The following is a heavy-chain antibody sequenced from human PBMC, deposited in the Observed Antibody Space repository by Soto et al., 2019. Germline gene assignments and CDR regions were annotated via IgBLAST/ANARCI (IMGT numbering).Heavy chain of an antibody. CDR1: GYTLTSYG. D-gene: IGHD1-1*01. CDR2: ISAHNGNT. Sequence: QVHLVQSGAEVKKPGASVKVSCKGSGYTLTSYGITWVRQAPGQGLEWMGWISAHNGNTDYAQKLQGRATVTRDTSTSTAYMELRSLRSDDTAVYYCARGRYGDYWGQGALVTVSS. CDR3: ARGRYGDY. V-gene: IGHV1-18*01. J-gene: IGHJ4*02.